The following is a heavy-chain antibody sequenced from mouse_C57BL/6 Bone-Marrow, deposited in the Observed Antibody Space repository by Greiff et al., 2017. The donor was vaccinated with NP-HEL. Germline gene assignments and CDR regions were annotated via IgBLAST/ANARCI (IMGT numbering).Heavy chain of an antibody. CDR1: GYTLTSYG. V-gene: IGHV1-81*01. CDR3: ARIPYYSNYAWFAY. D-gene: IGHD2-5*01. J-gene: IGHJ3*01. CDR2: IYPRSGNT. Sequence: QVQLQQSGAELARPGASVKLSCKASGYTLTSYGISWVKQRTGQGLEWIGEIYPRSGNTYYNEKFKGKATLTADKSSSTAYMELRSLTSEDSAVYFCARIPYYSNYAWFAYWGQGTLVTVSA.